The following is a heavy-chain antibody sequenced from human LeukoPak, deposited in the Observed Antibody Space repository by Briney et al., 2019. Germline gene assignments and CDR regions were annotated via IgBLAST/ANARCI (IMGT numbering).Heavy chain of an antibody. D-gene: IGHD3-22*01. J-gene: IGHJ6*03. CDR2: INPSERT. Sequence: PSETLSLTCAVYGGSFSGYHWTWIRQSPGKGLEWIGNINPSERTYYNPPLKSRLTISVDPSKTQFSLKLRSVTAADTAVYYCARGRHDITMIVVVMTSVSYYLDVWGKGTTVTVS. CDR3: ARGRHDITMIVVVMTSVSYYLDV. V-gene: IGHV4-34*01. CDR1: GGSFSGYH.